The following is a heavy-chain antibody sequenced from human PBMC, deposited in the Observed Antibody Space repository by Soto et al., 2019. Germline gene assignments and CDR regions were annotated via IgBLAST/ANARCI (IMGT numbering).Heavy chain of an antibody. D-gene: IGHD3-3*01. CDR1: GYTFTSYY. CDR2: INPSGGST. Sequence: ASVKVSCKASGYTFTSYYMHWVRQAPGQGLEWMGIINPSGGSTSYAQKFQGRVTMTRDTSTSTVYMELSSLRSEDTAVYYCAREDLGTIFGVVIPFDYWGQGTLVTVSS. V-gene: IGHV1-46*03. J-gene: IGHJ4*02. CDR3: AREDLGTIFGVVIPFDY.